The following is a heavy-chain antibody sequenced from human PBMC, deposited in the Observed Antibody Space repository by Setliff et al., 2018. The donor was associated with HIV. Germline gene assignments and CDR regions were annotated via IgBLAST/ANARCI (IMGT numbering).Heavy chain of an antibody. CDR2: IYHTGST. CDR3: ARRPAGAVAGGYGMDV. CDR1: GGSINSTSYY. Sequence: SETLSLTCTVSGGSINSTSYYWGWIRQPPGNGLEWIGSIYHTGSTYYKPSHKSRVTISVDTSKDQFSLRLSSVTAAATAVYYCARRPAGAVAGGYGMDVWGQGTTVTVSS. J-gene: IGHJ6*02. D-gene: IGHD6-19*01. V-gene: IGHV4-39*01.